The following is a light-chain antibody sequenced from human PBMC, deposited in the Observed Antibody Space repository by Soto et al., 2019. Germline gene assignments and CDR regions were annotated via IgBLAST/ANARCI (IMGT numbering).Light chain of an antibody. CDR1: ESVSTN. Sequence: ERVKTQSAATPSVSPGDRATLSCRASESVSTNLAWYQQKPGQAPRLLIYAASARATGIPARFTGSGSGTEFTLTISSLQSEDFAVYYCQQYDIGSGFGGGTKVDIK. J-gene: IGKJ4*01. V-gene: IGKV3D-15*01. CDR3: QQYDIGSG. CDR2: AAS.